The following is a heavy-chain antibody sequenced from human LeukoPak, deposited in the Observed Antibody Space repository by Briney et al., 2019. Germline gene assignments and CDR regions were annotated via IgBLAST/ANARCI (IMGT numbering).Heavy chain of an antibody. V-gene: IGHV4-4*07. D-gene: IGHD3-10*01. CDR1: GGSISSYY. J-gene: IGHJ4*02. CDR2: IYTSGST. Sequence: SETLSLTCTVSGGSISSYYGSWIRQPAGKGLEWIGRIYTSGSTNYNPSLKSRVTMSVDTSKNKFSLKLSSVTAADTAVYYCARDWSFVDSYFDYWGQGTLVTASS. CDR3: ARDWSFVDSYFDY.